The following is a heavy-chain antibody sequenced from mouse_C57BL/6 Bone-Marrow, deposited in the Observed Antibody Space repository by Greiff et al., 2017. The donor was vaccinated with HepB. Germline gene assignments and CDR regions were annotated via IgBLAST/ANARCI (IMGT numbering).Heavy chain of an antibody. CDR3: ARPDYYGSSYLYYFDY. V-gene: IGHV15-2*01. J-gene: IGHJ2*01. D-gene: IGHD1-1*01. Sequence: SGSELRSPGSSVKLSCKDFDSEVFPIAYMSWVRQKPGHGFEWIGGILPSIGRTIYGEKFEDKATLDADTLSNTAYLELNSLTSDDSAIYYCARPDYYGSSYLYYFDYWGQGTTLTVSS. CDR2: ILPSIGRT. CDR1: DSEVFPIAY.